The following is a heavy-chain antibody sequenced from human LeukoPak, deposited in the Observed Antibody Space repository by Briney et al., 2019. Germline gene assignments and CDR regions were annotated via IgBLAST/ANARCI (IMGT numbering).Heavy chain of an antibody. CDR1: GYSFTSYG. CDR2: ISAYNGNT. D-gene: IGHD4/OR15-4a*01. J-gene: IGHJ4*02. V-gene: IGHV1-18*01. Sequence: GASVKVSCKASGYSFTSYGISWVRQAPGQGLEWMGWISAYNGNTKYGQKVQGRVTMTKDTSTSTAYMELRSLRSDDTAVYYCAREGARNFDYWGQGTLVTVSS. CDR3: AREGARNFDY.